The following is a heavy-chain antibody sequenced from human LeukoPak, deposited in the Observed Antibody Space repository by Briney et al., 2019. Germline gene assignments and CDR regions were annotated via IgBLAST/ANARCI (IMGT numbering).Heavy chain of an antibody. CDR3: ARDMRRGNYDILTFFDY. D-gene: IGHD3-9*01. V-gene: IGHV4-34*01. CDR2: INHSGST. J-gene: IGHJ4*02. CDR1: GGSFSGYY. Sequence: SETLSLTCAVYGGSFSGYYWSWIRQPPGKGLEWIGEINHSGSTNYNPSLKSRVTISVDTSKNQFSLKLSSVTAADTAVYYCARDMRRGNYDILTFFDYWGQGTLVTVSS.